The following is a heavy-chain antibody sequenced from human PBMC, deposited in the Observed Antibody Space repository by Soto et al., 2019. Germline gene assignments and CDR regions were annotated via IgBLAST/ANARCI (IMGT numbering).Heavy chain of an antibody. Sequence: GGSLRLSCAASGCTFSSYAMHWVRQAPGKGLEWVAVISYDGSNKYYADSVKGRFTISRDNSKNTLYLQMNSLRAEDTAVYYCARAAAVAGTDYFDYWGQGTLVTVSS. D-gene: IGHD6-19*01. CDR3: ARAAAVAGTDYFDY. V-gene: IGHV3-30-3*01. CDR1: GCTFSSYA. CDR2: ISYDGSNK. J-gene: IGHJ4*02.